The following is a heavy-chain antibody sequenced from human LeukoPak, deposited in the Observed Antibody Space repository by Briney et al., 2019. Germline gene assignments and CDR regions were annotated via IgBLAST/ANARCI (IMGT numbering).Heavy chain of an antibody. J-gene: IGHJ4*02. V-gene: IGHV3-48*01. CDR3: ARGSIVVVTEGPFDY. Sequence: GGSLRLSCAASGFTFSSYSMNWVRQAPGKGLEWVSYISSSSSTIYYADSVKGRFTISRDNAKNSLYLQMNSLRAEDTAVYYCARGSIVVVTEGPFDYWGQGTLVTVSS. D-gene: IGHD2-21*02. CDR1: GFTFSSYS. CDR2: ISSSSSTI.